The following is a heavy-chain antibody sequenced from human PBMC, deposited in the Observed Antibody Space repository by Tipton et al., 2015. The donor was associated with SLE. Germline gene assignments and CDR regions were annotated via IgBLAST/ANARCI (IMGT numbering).Heavy chain of an antibody. Sequence: TLSLTCTIYGGSFSGYHWSWIRQPPGKGLEWIGEINYSGSTNYNPSLKSRVTISVDKSKNQFSLKLSSVTAADTAVYYCARAEQQREPFDYWGQGTLVTVSS. D-gene: IGHD6-13*01. CDR2: INYSGST. J-gene: IGHJ4*02. CDR3: ARAEQQREPFDY. CDR1: GGSFSGYH. V-gene: IGHV4-34*01.